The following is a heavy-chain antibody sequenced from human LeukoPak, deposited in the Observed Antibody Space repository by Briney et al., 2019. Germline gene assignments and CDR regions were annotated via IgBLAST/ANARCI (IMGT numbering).Heavy chain of an antibody. V-gene: IGHV3-43*02. J-gene: IGHJ4*02. CDR1: GFTFDDYG. Sequence: GGSLRLSCAASGFTFDDYGMHWVRQAPGKGLEWVSLISGDGGSTYYADSVKGRFTISRDNSKNSLYLQMNSLRTEDTALYYCAKDVVPTYYYDSSGYPGDYWGQGTLVTVSS. CDR2: ISGDGGST. CDR3: AKDVVPTYYYDSSGYPGDY. D-gene: IGHD3-22*01.